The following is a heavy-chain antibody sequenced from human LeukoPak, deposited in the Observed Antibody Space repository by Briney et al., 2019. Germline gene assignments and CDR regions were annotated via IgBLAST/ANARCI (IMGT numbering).Heavy chain of an antibody. CDR3: ARTGQIVGASPFDY. V-gene: IGHV3-48*03. CDR1: GFTFSSYE. J-gene: IGHJ4*02. D-gene: IGHD1-26*01. Sequence: PGGSLRLSCAASGFTFSSYEMNWVRQAPGKGLEWVSYISSSGSNIYYADSVKGRFPISRDNAKNSLYLQMNSLRAEDTAVYYCARTGQIVGASPFDYWGQGTLVTVSS. CDR2: ISSSGSNI.